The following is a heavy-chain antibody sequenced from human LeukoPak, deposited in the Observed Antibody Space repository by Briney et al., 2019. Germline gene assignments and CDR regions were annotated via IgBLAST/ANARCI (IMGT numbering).Heavy chain of an antibody. CDR2: FDPEDGET. CDR3: ATQYSGLLIFDY. CDR1: GYTLTELS. Sequence: ASVKVSCKVSGYTLTELSMHWVRQAPGKGLEWMGGFDPEDGETIYAQKFQGRVTMIEDTSTDTAYMELSSLRSEDTAVYYCATQYSGLLIFDYWGQGTLVTVSS. J-gene: IGHJ4*02. V-gene: IGHV1-24*01. D-gene: IGHD1-26*01.